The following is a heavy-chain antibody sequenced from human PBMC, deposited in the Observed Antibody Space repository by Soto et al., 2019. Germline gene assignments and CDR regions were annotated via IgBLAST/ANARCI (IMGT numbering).Heavy chain of an antibody. V-gene: IGHV3-30*18. CDR3: AKDLERTTIFGVVIIPDYYYYYYGMDV. Sequence: GGSLRLSCAASGLTFSSYGMHWVRQAPGKGLEWVAVISYDGSNKYYADSVKGRFTISRDNSKNTLYLQMNSLRAEDTAVYYCAKDLERTTIFGVVIIPDYYYYYYGMDVWGQGTTVTVSS. CDR2: ISYDGSNK. D-gene: IGHD3-3*01. CDR1: GLTFSSYG. J-gene: IGHJ6*02.